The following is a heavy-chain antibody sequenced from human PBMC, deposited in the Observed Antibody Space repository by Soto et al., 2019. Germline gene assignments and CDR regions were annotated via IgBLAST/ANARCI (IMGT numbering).Heavy chain of an antibody. Sequence: QVHLVQSGTEVKEPGASVKVSCKASGYTFTTYGITWVRQAPGQGLEWGGWISTYNGNTNYAQKLQDRVTLTTDTCTSTAYMELRSLRSDDTAAYYCARSYASGWYGDFWGQGTLVTVAS. CDR2: ISTYNGNT. J-gene: IGHJ4*02. CDR3: ARSYASGWYGDF. CDR1: GYTFTTYG. D-gene: IGHD6-19*01. V-gene: IGHV1-18*01.